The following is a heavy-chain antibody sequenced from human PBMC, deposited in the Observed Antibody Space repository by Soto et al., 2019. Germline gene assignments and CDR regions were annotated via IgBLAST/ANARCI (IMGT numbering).Heavy chain of an antibody. Sequence: SETLSLTCTVSTGSISTYYWSWIRQPPGKGLEWIGYIYYSGSTNYNPSLKSRVTISVDTSKNQFSLNLNSVTAADTAVYYCARGTISSRGYYYESGGFQHWGQGTLVTVSS. CDR3: ARGTISSRGYYYESGGFQH. CDR2: IYYSGST. J-gene: IGHJ1*01. V-gene: IGHV4-59*01. D-gene: IGHD3-22*01. CDR1: TGSISTYY.